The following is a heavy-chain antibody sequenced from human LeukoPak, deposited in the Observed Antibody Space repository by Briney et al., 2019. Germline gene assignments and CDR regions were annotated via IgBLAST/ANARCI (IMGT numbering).Heavy chain of an antibody. Sequence: SETLSLTCTVSGGSISSYYWSWIRQSPGKGLEWIGYVYFTGITNYNPSLKSRVTISVDTSENQFSLKVSSVTAADTAVYYCARGRVYLDYWGQGTPVTVSS. CDR2: VYFTGIT. CDR1: GGSISSYY. V-gene: IGHV4-59*08. J-gene: IGHJ4*02. CDR3: ARGRVYLDY.